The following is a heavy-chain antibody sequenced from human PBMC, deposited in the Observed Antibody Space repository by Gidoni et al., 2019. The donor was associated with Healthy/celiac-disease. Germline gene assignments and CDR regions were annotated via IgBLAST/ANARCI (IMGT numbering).Heavy chain of an antibody. V-gene: IGHV3-30*18. Sequence: QVQLVESGGGVVQPGRSLRLSCAASGFTFSSYGMHWVRQAPGKGLEWVAVISYDGSNKYYADSVKGRFTISRDNSKNTLYLQMNSLRAEDTAVYYCAKTTSYYDFWSGGFDPWGQGTLVTVSS. J-gene: IGHJ5*02. D-gene: IGHD3-3*01. CDR2: ISYDGSNK. CDR3: AKTTSYYDFWSGGFDP. CDR1: GFTFSSYG.